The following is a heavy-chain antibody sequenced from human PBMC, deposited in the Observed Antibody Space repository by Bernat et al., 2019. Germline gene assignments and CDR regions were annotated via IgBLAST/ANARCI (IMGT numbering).Heavy chain of an antibody. V-gene: IGHV2-5*02. Sequence: QITLKESGPTLVKPTQTLTLTCTFSGFSLSTNGVGVGWIRQPPGKALEWLAIIYWDDDERYSPSLRSRLTITKDTSKNQVVLTMTNVDPVDTATYYCTHTNCNTVTCYGDDSWRQGPLVTVCS. CDR3: THTNCNTVTCYGDDS. D-gene: IGHD2-2*01. J-gene: IGHJ4*02. CDR2: IYWDDDE. CDR1: GFSLSTNGVG.